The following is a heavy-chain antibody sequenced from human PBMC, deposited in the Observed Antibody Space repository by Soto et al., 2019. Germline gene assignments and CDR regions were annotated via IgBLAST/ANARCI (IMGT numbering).Heavy chain of an antibody. D-gene: IGHD2-2*01. CDR3: ARDGGRYCSSTRCFHWFDP. Sequence: QVQLQESGPGLVEPSQTLSLTCAVSGGSMTSGGYYWSWIRQHPGKGLEWIGYISYSGSTYYNPSLKSRVTISVDTSKNQFSLKLSAVTAADTAVYYCARDGGRYCSSTRCFHWFDPWGQGTLVTDSS. V-gene: IGHV4-31*11. CDR2: ISYSGST. CDR1: GGSMTSGGYY. J-gene: IGHJ5*02.